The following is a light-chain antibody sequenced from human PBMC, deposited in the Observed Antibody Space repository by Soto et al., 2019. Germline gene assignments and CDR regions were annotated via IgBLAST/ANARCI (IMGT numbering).Light chain of an antibody. CDR1: QSISNW. CDR2: KAS. CDR3: QQYDSLWT. V-gene: IGKV1-5*03. J-gene: IGKJ1*01. Sequence: DIPKTQSPSTLSASVGDRVTITCRASQSISNWLAWYQQKPGKAPKLLIYKASSLESGVPSRFSGSRSGTEFTLTISSLQPDDFATYYCQQYDSLWTFGQGTKVE.